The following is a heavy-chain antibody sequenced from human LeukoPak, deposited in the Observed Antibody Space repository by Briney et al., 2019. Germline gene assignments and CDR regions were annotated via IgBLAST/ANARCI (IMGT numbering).Heavy chain of an antibody. Sequence: ASVKVSCKASGYTFTGYYMHWVRQAPGQGLEWMGWINPNSGGTNYAQKFQGRVTMTRDTSISTAYMELSRLRPDDTAVYYCASVRGYCSGGSCYPDAFDIWGQGTMITVSS. CDR3: ASVRGYCSGGSCYPDAFDI. J-gene: IGHJ3*02. V-gene: IGHV1-2*02. CDR2: INPNSGGT. D-gene: IGHD2-15*01. CDR1: GYTFTGYY.